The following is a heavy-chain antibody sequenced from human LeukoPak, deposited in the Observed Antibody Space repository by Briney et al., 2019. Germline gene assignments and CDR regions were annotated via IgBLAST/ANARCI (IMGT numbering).Heavy chain of an antibody. CDR3: ATDRAWGGFDN. D-gene: IGHD3-16*01. J-gene: IGHJ4*02. V-gene: IGHV3-74*01. Sequence: GGSLRLSCAASGFSFSTYWMHWVRQAPGKGLAWVSRIRTDGGSTYYADSVKGRFTVSRDNAKNTLDLQMSSLRVEDTAVYYCATDRAWGGFDNWGQGTLVTVSS. CDR2: IRTDGGST. CDR1: GFSFSTYW.